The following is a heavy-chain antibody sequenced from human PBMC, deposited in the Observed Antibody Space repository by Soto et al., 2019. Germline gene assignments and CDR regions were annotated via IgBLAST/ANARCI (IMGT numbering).Heavy chain of an antibody. V-gene: IGHV3-33*01. Sequence: QVQLVESGGGVVQPGRSLRLSCAASGFTFSSYGMHWVRQAPGKGLEWVAVIWDDGSNKYYADSVKGRFTISRDNSKNTLYLQMNSLRAEDTAVYYCARGAFYGSGSSSTYFDYWGQGTLVTVSS. CDR3: ARGAFYGSGSSSTYFDY. CDR2: IWDDGSNK. D-gene: IGHD3-10*01. CDR1: GFTFSSYG. J-gene: IGHJ4*02.